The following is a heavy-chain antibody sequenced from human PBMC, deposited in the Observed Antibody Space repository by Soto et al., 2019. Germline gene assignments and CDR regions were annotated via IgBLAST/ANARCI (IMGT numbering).Heavy chain of an antibody. Sequence: QVQLQESGPGLVKPSGTLSLTCAVSGGSISSSNWWSWVRQPPGKGLEWIGEIYHSGSTNYNPSPQTRVTISVPKSKNQFPLTLSSVTAADTAVYYCARDKRQIWFDPWGQGTLVTVSS. CDR2: IYHSGST. CDR3: ARDKRQIWFDP. D-gene: IGHD3-16*01. J-gene: IGHJ5*02. V-gene: IGHV4-4*02. CDR1: GGSISSSNW.